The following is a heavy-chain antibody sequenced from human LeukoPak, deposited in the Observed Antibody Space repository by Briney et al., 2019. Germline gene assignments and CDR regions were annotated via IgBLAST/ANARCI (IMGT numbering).Heavy chain of an antibody. V-gene: IGHV1-69*05. CDR1: GGTFSSYA. Sequence: SVKVSCKASGGTFSSYAISWVRQAPGQGLEWMGRIIPIFGTADYAQKLQGRVTMTTDTSTSTAYMELRSLRSDDTPVYYCARDGIAVAGTDVDYWGQGTLVTVSS. CDR3: ARDGIAVAGTDVDY. CDR2: IIPIFGTA. J-gene: IGHJ4*02. D-gene: IGHD6-19*01.